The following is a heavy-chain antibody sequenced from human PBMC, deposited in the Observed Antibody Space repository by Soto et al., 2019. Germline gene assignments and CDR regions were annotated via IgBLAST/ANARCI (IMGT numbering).Heavy chain of an antibody. J-gene: IGHJ2*01. V-gene: IGHV3-13*01. CDR3: ARGRSPITMVRGVICYFDL. CDR2: IGTAGDT. CDR1: GFTFSSYD. D-gene: IGHD3-10*01. Sequence: EVQLVESGGGLVQPGGSLRLSCAASGFTFSSYDMHWVRQATGKGLEWVSAIGTAGDTYYPGSVKGRFTISRENAKNSLYLQMNSLRAGDTAVYYCARGRSPITMVRGVICYFDLWGRGTLVTVSS.